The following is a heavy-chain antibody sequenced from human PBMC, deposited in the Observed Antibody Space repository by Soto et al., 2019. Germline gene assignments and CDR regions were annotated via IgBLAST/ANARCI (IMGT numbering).Heavy chain of an antibody. CDR1: GFTFSSYA. CDR2: TRNKANSYTT. V-gene: IGHV3-72*01. CDR3: ARVTSYYYDSSGSGSPFDAFDI. J-gene: IGHJ3*02. D-gene: IGHD3-22*01. Sequence: GGSLRLSCAASGFTFSSYAMSWVRQAPGKGLEWVGRTRNKANSYTTEYAASVKGRFTISRDDSKNSLYLQMNSLKTEDTAVYYCARVTSYYYDSSGSGSPFDAFDIWGQGTMVTVSS.